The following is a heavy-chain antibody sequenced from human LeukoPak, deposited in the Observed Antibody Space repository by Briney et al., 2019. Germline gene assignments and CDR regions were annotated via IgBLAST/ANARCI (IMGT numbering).Heavy chain of an antibody. CDR3: ARHRAVAGTNWFDP. J-gene: IGHJ5*02. CDR1: GYSFSSYW. D-gene: IGHD6-19*01. CDR2: IDPSDSYT. Sequence: GESLKISCKGSGYSFSSYWISWVRQMPGKGLEWMGRIDPSDSYTNYSPSFQGHVTVSADKFISTAYLQWRSLKASDTAMYYCARHRAVAGTNWFDPWGQGTLVTVSS. V-gene: IGHV5-10-1*01.